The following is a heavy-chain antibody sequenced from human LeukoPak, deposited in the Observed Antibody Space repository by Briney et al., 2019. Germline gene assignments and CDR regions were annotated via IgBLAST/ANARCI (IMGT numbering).Heavy chain of an antibody. Sequence: SETLSLTCAVSGGSISSGGYSWSWIRQPPGKGLEWIGSIYYSGSTYYNPSLKSRVTISVDTSKNQFSLKLSSVTAADTAVYYCARDGSTYYFDYWGQGTLVTVSS. CDR2: IYYSGST. J-gene: IGHJ4*02. CDR3: ARDGSTYYFDY. V-gene: IGHV4-39*07. CDR1: GGSISSGGYS.